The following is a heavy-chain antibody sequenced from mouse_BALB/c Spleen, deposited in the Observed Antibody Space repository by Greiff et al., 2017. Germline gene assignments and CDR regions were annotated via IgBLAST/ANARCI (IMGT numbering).Heavy chain of an antibody. J-gene: IGHJ2*01. V-gene: IGHV1S56*01. D-gene: IGHD1-2*01. Sequence: VQLQQSGPELVKPGALVKISCKASGYTFTSYDINWVKQRPGQGLEWIGWIYPGDGSTKYNEKFKSKATLTVDKSSSTAYMQLSSLTSEDSAVYYCTRDYGYPYYFDYWGQGTTLTVSS. CDR3: TRDYGYPYYFDY. CDR2: IYPGDGST. CDR1: GYTFTSYD.